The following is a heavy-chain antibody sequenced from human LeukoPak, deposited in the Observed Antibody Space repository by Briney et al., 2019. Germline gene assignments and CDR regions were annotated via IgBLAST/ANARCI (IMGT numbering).Heavy chain of an antibody. D-gene: IGHD3-22*01. CDR1: GFTFSSYA. J-gene: IGHJ4*02. V-gene: IGHV3-23*01. CDR3: AKDQSCYDSSGGYKLVPAPIDY. Sequence: GGSLRLSCAASGFTFSSYAMSWVRQAPGKGLEWVSAISGSGGSTYYADSVKGRFTISRDNSKNTLYLQMNSLRAEDTAVYYCAKDQSCYDSSGGYKLVPAPIDYWGQGTLVTVSS. CDR2: ISGSGGST.